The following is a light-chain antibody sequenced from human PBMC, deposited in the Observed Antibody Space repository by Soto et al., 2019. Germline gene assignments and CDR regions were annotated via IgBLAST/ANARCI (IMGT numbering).Light chain of an antibody. CDR3: SSYAGTYTYV. CDR2: DVT. CDR1: SSDIGAFNS. V-gene: IGLV2-11*01. Sequence: QSALTQPRSVSGSPGQSVTISCTGTSSDIGAFNSVSWYQQHPGKAPKVMIYDVTKRPSGVPDRFSGSKSGNTASLTISGLQAEDEADYYCSSYAGTYTYVFGTGTKVTVL. J-gene: IGLJ1*01.